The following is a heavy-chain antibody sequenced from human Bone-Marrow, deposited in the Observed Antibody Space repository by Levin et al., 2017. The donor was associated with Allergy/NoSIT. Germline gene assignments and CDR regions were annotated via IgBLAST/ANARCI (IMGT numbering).Heavy chain of an antibody. J-gene: IGHJ3*02. CDR3: AVSELVGVTAGFDI. CDR1: GILVTTKY. CDR2: IYSGGST. V-gene: IGHV3-53*01. Sequence: GGSLRLSCVASGILVTTKYMTWVRQAPGKGLEWVSVIYSGGSTIYADSVKGRFTISRDKSTTTVFLQMNTLRAEDTAVYYCAVSELVGVTAGFDIWGQGTRVTVSS. D-gene: IGHD1-26*01.